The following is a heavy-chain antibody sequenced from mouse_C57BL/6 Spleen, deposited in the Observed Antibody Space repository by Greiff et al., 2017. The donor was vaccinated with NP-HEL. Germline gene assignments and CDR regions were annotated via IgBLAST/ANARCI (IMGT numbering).Heavy chain of an antibody. J-gene: IGHJ4*01. CDR3: ARSDYGSYAMDY. CDR2: INPYNGDT. D-gene: IGHD1-1*01. CDR1: GYSFTGYF. V-gene: IGHV1-20*01. Sequence: EVQRVESGPELVKPGDSVKISCKASGYSFTGYFMNWVMQSHGKSLEWIGRINPYNGDTFYNQKFKGKATLTVDKSSSTAHMELRSLTSEDSAVYYCARSDYGSYAMDYWGQGTSVTVSS.